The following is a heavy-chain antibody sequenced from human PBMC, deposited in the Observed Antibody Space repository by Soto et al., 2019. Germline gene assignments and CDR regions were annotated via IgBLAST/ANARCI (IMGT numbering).Heavy chain of an antibody. CDR2: INPSVGST. CDR1: GYFFASYS. CDR3: ARESAGRDEFESSGDFDY. V-gene: IGHV1-46*01. D-gene: IGHD3-22*01. Sequence: QVQLVQSGAEVKKPGASVKVSCKASGYFFASYSMHWVRQAPGQGLEWMGMINPSVGSTSYVEKFQGRVPMTRDTSTSTVYMELSSLRSEDTAVYYCARESAGRDEFESSGDFDYWGQGTLVTVSS. J-gene: IGHJ4*02.